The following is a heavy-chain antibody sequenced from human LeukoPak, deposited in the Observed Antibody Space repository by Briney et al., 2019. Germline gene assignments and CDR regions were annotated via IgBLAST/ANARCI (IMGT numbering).Heavy chain of an antibody. D-gene: IGHD3-22*01. J-gene: IGHJ5*02. Sequence: GASVKFSCKASGYTFTSYYMHWVRQAPGQGLEWMGIINPSGGSTSYAQKFQDRVTMTRDTSTSTVYMELSSLRSEDTAVYYCARADSGGDSSGYKWFDPWGQGTLVTVSS. CDR1: GYTFTSYY. CDR3: ARADSGGDSSGYKWFDP. CDR2: INPSGGST. V-gene: IGHV1-46*01.